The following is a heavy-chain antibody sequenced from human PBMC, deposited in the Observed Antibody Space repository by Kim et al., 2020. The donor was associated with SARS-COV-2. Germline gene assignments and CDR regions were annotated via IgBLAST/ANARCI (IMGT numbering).Heavy chain of an antibody. D-gene: IGHD5-18*01. CDR1: GFTFGDYA. V-gene: IGHV3-49*04. Sequence: GGSLRLSCTASGFTFGDYAMSWVRQAPGKGLEWVGFIRSKAYGGTTEYAASVKGRFTISRDDSKSIAYLQMNSLKTEDTAVYYCTRGAMDTAMVGGGYWGQGTLVTVSS. CDR2: IRSKAYGGTT. J-gene: IGHJ4*02. CDR3: TRGAMDTAMVGGGY.